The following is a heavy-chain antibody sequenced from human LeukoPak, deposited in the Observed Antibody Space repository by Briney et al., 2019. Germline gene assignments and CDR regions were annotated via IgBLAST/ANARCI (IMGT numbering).Heavy chain of an antibody. Sequence: GESLKISCKGSGYSFTSYWIGWVRQMPGKGLEWMGIIYPGDSDTRYSPSFQGQVTISADKSISTAYLQWSSLKASDTAMYYCARGGDYSSGWYEDYYYGMDVWGQGTTVTVSS. D-gene: IGHD6-19*01. CDR2: IYPGDSDT. CDR3: ARGGDYSSGWYEDYYYGMDV. V-gene: IGHV5-51*01. CDR1: GYSFTSYW. J-gene: IGHJ6*02.